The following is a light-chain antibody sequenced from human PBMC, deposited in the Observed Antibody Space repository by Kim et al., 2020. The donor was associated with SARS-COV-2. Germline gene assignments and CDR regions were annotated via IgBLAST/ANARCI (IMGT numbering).Light chain of an antibody. CDR1: KLGDKY. V-gene: IGLV3-1*01. Sequence: LSPGPTASITCSGDKLGDKYACWYQQKPGQSPVLVIYQDSKRPSGIPERFSGSNSGNTATLTISGTQAMDEADYYCQAWDSSTVVFGGGTQLTVL. CDR3: QAWDSSTVV. J-gene: IGLJ2*01. CDR2: QDS.